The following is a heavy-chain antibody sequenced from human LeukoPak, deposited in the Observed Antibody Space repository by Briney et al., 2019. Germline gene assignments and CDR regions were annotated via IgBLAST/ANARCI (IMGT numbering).Heavy chain of an antibody. CDR1: GFTFSSYG. CDR3: AKDRVPWELLPADY. CDR2: IWYDGSNK. J-gene: IGHJ4*02. V-gene: IGHV3-33*06. D-gene: IGHD1-26*01. Sequence: PGRSLRLSCAASGFTFSSYGMHWVRQAPGKGLEWVAVIWYDGSNKYYADSVKGRFTISRDNSKNTLYLQMNSLRAEDTAVYYCAKDRVPWELLPADYWGQGTLVTVSS.